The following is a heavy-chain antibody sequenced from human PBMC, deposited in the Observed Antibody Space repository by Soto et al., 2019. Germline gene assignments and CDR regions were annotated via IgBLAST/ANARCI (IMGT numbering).Heavy chain of an antibody. D-gene: IGHD3-3*01. CDR2: IWYDGSKK. CDR1: GFTFSSFG. J-gene: IGHJ6*02. CDR3: ARDASYYSLWSGYYPSRNGMDV. V-gene: IGHV3-33*01. Sequence: QVQVVESGGGVVQPGRSLRLSCAASGFTFSSFGMHWVCQAPGMGLEWVSLIWYDGSKKSYGDSVKGRFTISRDNSRNTVYLQMNSLRADDTAVYYCARDASYYSLWSGYYPSRNGMDVWGQGTTVTVSS.